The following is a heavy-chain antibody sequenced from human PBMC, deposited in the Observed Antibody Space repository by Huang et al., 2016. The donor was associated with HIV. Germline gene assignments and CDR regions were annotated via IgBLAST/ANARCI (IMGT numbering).Heavy chain of an antibody. V-gene: IGHV3-30*18. CDR3: VKGGSAAAVLDF. Sequence: QVQLVESGGGVVQPGRSLRISCAASGFTFSSYGMHWVRQATGKGMEWVAVISDDGKTKYYADSVKGRFSISRDNSKTTVYLQLNSLRVEDTAVYYCVKGGSAAAVLDFWGQGTLVTVSS. CDR1: GFTFSSYG. CDR2: ISDDGKTK. D-gene: IGHD6-13*01. J-gene: IGHJ4*02.